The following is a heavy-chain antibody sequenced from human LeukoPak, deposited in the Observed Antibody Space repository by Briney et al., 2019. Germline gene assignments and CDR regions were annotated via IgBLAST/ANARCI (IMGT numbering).Heavy chain of an antibody. V-gene: IGHV3-30*18. Sequence: PGGSLRLSCAASGFTFSSYGMHWVRQAPGKGLEWVAVISYDGSNKYYADSVKGRFTISRDNSKNTLYLQMNSLRAEDTAVYYCAKDGHYYDSSGYKSREYYSDYWGQGTLVTVSS. CDR3: AKDGHYYDSSGYKSREYYSDY. D-gene: IGHD3-22*01. J-gene: IGHJ4*02. CDR2: ISYDGSNK. CDR1: GFTFSSYG.